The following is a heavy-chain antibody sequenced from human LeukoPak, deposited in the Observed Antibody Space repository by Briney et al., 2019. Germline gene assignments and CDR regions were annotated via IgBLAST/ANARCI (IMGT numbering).Heavy chain of an antibody. J-gene: IGHJ6*02. CDR3: ARDSDTVYYYYYGMDV. V-gene: IGHV4-39*07. Sequence: SETLSLTCTVSGGPINSKNYYWGWIRQPPGKGLEWIGSIYYSGSTYYNPSLKSRVTISIDTSKNQFSLKLSSVTAADTAVYYCARDSDTVYYYYYGMDVWGQGTTVTVSS. CDR1: GGPINSKNYY. D-gene: IGHD4-17*01. CDR2: IYYSGST.